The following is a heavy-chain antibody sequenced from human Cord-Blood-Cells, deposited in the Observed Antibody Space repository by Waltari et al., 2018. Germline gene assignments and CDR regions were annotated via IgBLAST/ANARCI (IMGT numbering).Heavy chain of an antibody. J-gene: IGHJ4*02. D-gene: IGHD5-18*01. CDR3: ARSVDTAMVLFDY. CDR1: GYTFTSYA. V-gene: IGHV1-3*01. CDR2: INAGNGNT. Sequence: QVQLVQSGAAVKKPGASVKVSCKASGYTFTSYAMHWVRQAPGQRLEWMGWINAGNGNTKYSQKFQGRVTITRDTSASTAYMELSSLRSEDTAVYYCARSVDTAMVLFDYWGQGTLVTVSS.